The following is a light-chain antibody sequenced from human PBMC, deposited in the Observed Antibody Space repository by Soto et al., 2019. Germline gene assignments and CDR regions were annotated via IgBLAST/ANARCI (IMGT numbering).Light chain of an antibody. J-gene: IGKJ3*01. CDR3: QQYNNWTPFT. CDR1: LSGNRS. V-gene: IGKV3-15*01. Sequence: EIVMTQYPATLSVSPGERVTLSCRYRLSGNRSLAWYQKKPGQAPRLLIYGASTRATGIPASFSGSGSGTEFTLTISSLQSEDFAVYYWQQYNNWTPFTFGPGNKVYI. CDR2: GAS.